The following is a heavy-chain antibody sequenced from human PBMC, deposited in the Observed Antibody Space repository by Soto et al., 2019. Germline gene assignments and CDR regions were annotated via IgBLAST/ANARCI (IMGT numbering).Heavy chain of an antibody. CDR1: GGTFSSYA. J-gene: IGHJ3*02. Sequence: QVQLVQSGAEVKKPGSSVNVSCKASGGTFSSYAISWVRQAPGQGLEWMGGIIPIFGTANYAQKFQGRVTITADESTSTAYMELSSLRSEDTSVYYCAGYCSGGSCYSDAFDIWGQGTMVTVSS. CDR2: IIPIFGTA. D-gene: IGHD2-15*01. V-gene: IGHV1-69*01. CDR3: AGYCSGGSCYSDAFDI.